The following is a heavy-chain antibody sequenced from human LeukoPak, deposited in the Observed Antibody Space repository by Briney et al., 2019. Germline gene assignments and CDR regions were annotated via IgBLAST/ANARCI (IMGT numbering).Heavy chain of an antibody. Sequence: GVSLRLSCAASGFIFGSYSMQWVRQAPGKGLEWVAIISYDGSNKFYGDSVKGRFTISRDNSKNAVYLKMNSLGAQDTAVYYCAKGGTTVTRYVDYWGQGTLVTVSS. CDR1: GFIFGSYS. J-gene: IGHJ4*02. CDR2: ISYDGSNK. V-gene: IGHV3-30*18. D-gene: IGHD4-17*01. CDR3: AKGGTTVTRYVDY.